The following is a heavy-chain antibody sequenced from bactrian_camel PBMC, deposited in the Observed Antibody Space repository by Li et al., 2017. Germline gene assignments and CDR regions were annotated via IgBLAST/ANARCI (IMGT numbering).Heavy chain of an antibody. CDR1: GHTRGTIC. J-gene: IGHJ7*01. CDR2: IDSDGSE. D-gene: IGHD7*01. Sequence: HVQLVESGGGPVQAGGSLRLSCKVSGHTRGTICMGWFRGTPGKEYEAVASIDSDGSETYADAVKGRFTISKGTAPHTLYLQMDSLKPEDSAMYYCAAPAYNRPGGVCSTTYTMDIRGKGTQVTVS. V-gene: IGHV3S55*01.